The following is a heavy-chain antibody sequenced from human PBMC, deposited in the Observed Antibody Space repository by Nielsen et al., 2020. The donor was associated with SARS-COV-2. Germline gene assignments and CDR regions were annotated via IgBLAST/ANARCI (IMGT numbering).Heavy chain of an antibody. J-gene: IGHJ6*02. V-gene: IGHV3-23*01. CDR1: GFTFSSYA. Sequence: GESLKISCAASGFTFSSYAMSWVRQAPGKGLEWVSAISGSGGSTYYADSVKGRFTISRDNSKNTLYLQMNSLRAEDTAVYYCARGDWLLLFGMDVWGQGTTVTVSS. CDR3: ARGDWLLLFGMDV. CDR2: ISGSGGST. D-gene: IGHD3-9*01.